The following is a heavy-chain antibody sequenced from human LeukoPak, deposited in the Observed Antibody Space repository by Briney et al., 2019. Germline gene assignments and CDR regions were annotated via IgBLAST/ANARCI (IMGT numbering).Heavy chain of an antibody. CDR2: INHSGST. V-gene: IGHV4-34*01. CDR1: GGSFSGYY. CDR3: ARELRGYGYYYYYMDV. Sequence: PSETLSLTCAVYGGSFSGYYWSWIRQPPGKGLEWIGEINHSGSTNYNPSLKSRVTISVDTSKNQFSLKLSSVTAADTAVYYCARELRGYGYYYYYMDVWGKGTTVTVSS. J-gene: IGHJ6*03. D-gene: IGHD5-12*01.